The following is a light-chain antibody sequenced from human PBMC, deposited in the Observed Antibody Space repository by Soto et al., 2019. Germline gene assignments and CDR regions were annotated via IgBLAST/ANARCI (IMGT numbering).Light chain of an antibody. CDR2: KAS. V-gene: IGKV1-5*03. Sequence: DIQMTQSPSTLSASVGDRVTITCRASQSISSWLAWYQQKPGKAPKLLIYKASSLESGVPSRFSGSGSGTEFTLTISSLQPDDLATYYCQQYNSYWPFGQGTKVEIK. J-gene: IGKJ1*01. CDR3: QQYNSYWP. CDR1: QSISSW.